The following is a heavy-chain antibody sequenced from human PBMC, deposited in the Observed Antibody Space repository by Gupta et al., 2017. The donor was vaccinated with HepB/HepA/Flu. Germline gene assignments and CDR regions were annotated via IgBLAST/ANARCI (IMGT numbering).Heavy chain of an antibody. CDR2: INGRSNYK. D-gene: IGHD2-21*01. J-gene: IGHJ4*02. Sequence: EVQLVESGGGLVKPGGCLRLSCAASGFSVRTYTMHWVRQAPGKGLEWVASINGRSNYKYYADSVEGRFTVSRDNANSSLYLQMNSLRVEDTAVYYCAREDGVVGYTSSFDYWGQGTLATVSS. CDR3: AREDGVVGYTSSFDY. CDR1: GFSVRTYT. V-gene: IGHV3-21*02.